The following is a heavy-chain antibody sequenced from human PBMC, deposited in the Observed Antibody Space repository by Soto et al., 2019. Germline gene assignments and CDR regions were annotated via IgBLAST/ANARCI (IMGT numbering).Heavy chain of an antibody. CDR3: ARGHIVATILDY. Sequence: PGGSLRLSCAASGFIFSNYEMSWVRQAPGKGLEWVSYIDHSGTTIYYADSVKGRFIISRDNAKNSLFLQMNSLRAEDTAVYYCARGHIVATILDYWGQGTLVTVSS. V-gene: IGHV3-48*03. CDR2: IDHSGTTI. D-gene: IGHD5-12*01. J-gene: IGHJ4*02. CDR1: GFIFSNYE.